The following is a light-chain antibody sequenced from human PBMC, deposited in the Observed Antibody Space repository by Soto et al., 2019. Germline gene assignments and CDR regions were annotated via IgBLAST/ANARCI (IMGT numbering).Light chain of an antibody. CDR1: SSDVGGYNY. CDR3: ASYTGSDTLV. Sequence: ALTQPPSASGSPGQSVTISCTGTSSDVGGYNYVSWYQQHPGKAPKLMIYEVSKRPSGVPDRLSGSKSGNTASLTVSGLQVEDEADYYCASYTGSDTLVFGGGTKVTVL. J-gene: IGLJ2*01. CDR2: EVS. V-gene: IGLV2-8*01.